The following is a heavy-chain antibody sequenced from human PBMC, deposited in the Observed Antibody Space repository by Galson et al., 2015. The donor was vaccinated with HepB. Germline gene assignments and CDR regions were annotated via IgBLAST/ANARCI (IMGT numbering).Heavy chain of an antibody. J-gene: IGHJ4*02. Sequence: PSLKSRVTISMDTSKKQFSLTLNSVTAADTAIYYCARVNDYYERSGPLFDYWGQGTLVTVSS. CDR3: ARVNDYYERSGPLFDY. V-gene: IGHV4-30-2*04. D-gene: IGHD3-22*01.